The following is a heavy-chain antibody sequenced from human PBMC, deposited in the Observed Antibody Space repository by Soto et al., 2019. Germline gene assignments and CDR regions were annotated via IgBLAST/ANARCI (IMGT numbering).Heavy chain of an antibody. J-gene: IGHJ4*02. CDR1: GFTFSSYA. CDR2: ISYDGSNK. CDR3: ARGLIVVVPGRKHAVLSSGWYLEYFDY. Sequence: PGGSLRLSCAASGFTFSSYAMHWVRQAPGKGLEWVAVISYDGSNKYYADSVKGRFTISRDNSKNTLYLQMNSLRAEDTAVYYCARGLIVVVPGRKHAVLSSGWYLEYFDYWGQGTLVTVSS. D-gene: IGHD6-19*01. V-gene: IGHV3-30-3*01.